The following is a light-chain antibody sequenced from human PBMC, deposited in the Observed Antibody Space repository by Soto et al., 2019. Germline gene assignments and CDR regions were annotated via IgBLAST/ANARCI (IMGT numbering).Light chain of an antibody. CDR3: QQRSNWPLT. V-gene: IGKV3-11*01. J-gene: IGKJ4*01. CDR1: QSISTY. Sequence: ETVLTQSPATLSLSPGERATLSCRASQSISTYLAWYQQKPGQAPRLLIYDASNRATGISARFSGSGSGTDFTLTISGLEPEDFAVYYCQQRSNWPLTFGGGTSVEIK. CDR2: DAS.